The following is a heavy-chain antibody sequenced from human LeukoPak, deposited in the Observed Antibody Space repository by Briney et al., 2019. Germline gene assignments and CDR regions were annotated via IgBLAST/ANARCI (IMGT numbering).Heavy chain of an antibody. CDR3: ARTIGYYDILTGYDY. CDR2: IYYSGST. Sequence: PSETLSLTCTVSGGSISSYYWSWIRQPPGKGLEWIGYIYYSGSTNYNPSLKSRVTISVDTSKNQFSLKLSSVTAADTAVYYCARTIGYYDILTGYDYWGQGTLVTVSS. V-gene: IGHV4-59*12. J-gene: IGHJ4*02. CDR1: GGSISSYY. D-gene: IGHD3-9*01.